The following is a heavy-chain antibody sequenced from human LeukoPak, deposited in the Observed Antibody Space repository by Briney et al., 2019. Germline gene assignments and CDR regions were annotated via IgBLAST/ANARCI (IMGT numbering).Heavy chain of an antibody. V-gene: IGHV3-23*01. CDR3: AKGDLYRSKNIMGTTWDY. CDR1: GFTFTYYA. Sequence: PGGSLRLSCAASGFTFTYYAMSWVRQAPGKGLEWVSAISDGGGSTSYADSVKGRFTISRDNSKNTVHLQMNSLRVEDTAIYYCAKGDLYRSKNIMGTTWDYWGQGTLVTVSS. J-gene: IGHJ4*02. CDR2: ISDGGGST. D-gene: IGHD1-26*01.